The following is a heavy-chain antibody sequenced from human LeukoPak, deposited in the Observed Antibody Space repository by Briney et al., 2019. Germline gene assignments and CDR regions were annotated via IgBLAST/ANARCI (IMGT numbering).Heavy chain of an antibody. Sequence: KSGGSLRLSCAASGFTFSGSAMHWVRQASGKGLEWVGRIRSKANSYATAYAASVKGRFTFSRDDSKNTAYLQMNSLKTEDTAVYYCTRPRSGWERDYWGQGTLVTVSS. CDR1: GFTFSGSA. J-gene: IGHJ4*02. CDR2: IRSKANSYAT. D-gene: IGHD6-19*01. CDR3: TRPRSGWERDY. V-gene: IGHV3-73*01.